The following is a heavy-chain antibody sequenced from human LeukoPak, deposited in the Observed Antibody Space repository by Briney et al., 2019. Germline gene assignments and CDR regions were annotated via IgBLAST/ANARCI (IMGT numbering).Heavy chain of an antibody. CDR2: IYYSGST. V-gene: IGHV4-59*01. Sequence: TSETLSLTCTVSGGSISSYYWSWIRQPSGKGLEWIGYIYYSGSTNYNPSLKSRVTISVDTSKNQFSLKLSSVTAADTAVYYCAQIGYRDAFDIWGQGTMVTVSS. J-gene: IGHJ3*02. CDR1: GGSISSYY. D-gene: IGHD5-18*01. CDR3: AQIGYRDAFDI.